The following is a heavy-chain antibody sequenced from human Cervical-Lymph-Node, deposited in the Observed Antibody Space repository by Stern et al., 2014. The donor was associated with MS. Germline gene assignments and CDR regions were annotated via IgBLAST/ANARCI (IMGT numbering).Heavy chain of an antibody. CDR3: AGEEARAPRHWFDP. V-gene: IGHV4-30-4*01. J-gene: IGHJ5*02. CDR1: GGSITSGNYY. D-gene: IGHD3-16*01. Sequence: QVQLQESGPGLVKPSQTLSLTCIASGGSITSGNYYWSWIRQPPGKGLEYIGYIYYRGSTYYNPSLKSRLTISLDTSKNQFFLKLTSGTPGDTAVYSWAGEEARAPRHWFDPWGQGALVTVSS. CDR2: IYYRGST.